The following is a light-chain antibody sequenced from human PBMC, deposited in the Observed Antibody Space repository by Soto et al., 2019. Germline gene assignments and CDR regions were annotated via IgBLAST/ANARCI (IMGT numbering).Light chain of an antibody. CDR1: SSDVGGYDY. Sequence: QSALTQPASVSGSPGQSITISCTGTSSDVGGYDYVSWYQLHPGKAPKLMVFEVNNRPSGVSYRFSASKSAFTASLTISGLQAEDEAHYYCSSYTTSYFYVFGPGTKVTVL. V-gene: IGLV2-14*01. CDR3: SSYTTSYFYV. CDR2: EVN. J-gene: IGLJ1*01.